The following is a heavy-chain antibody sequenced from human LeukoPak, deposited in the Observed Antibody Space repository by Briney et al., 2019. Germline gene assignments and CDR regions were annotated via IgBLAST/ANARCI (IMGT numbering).Heavy chain of an antibody. Sequence: GGSLRLSCAASGFTFSSYSMNWVRQAPGKGLEWVSSISSSSSYIYYADSVKGRFTISRDNSKNTLYLQMNSLRAEDTAVYYCAKGDYYGSGSYFFDSWGQGALVTVSS. CDR1: GFTFSSYS. D-gene: IGHD3-10*01. CDR2: ISSSSSYI. V-gene: IGHV3-21*04. CDR3: AKGDYYGSGSYFFDS. J-gene: IGHJ4*02.